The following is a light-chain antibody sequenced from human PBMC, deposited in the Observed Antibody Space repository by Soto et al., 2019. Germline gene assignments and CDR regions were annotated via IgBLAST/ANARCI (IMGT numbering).Light chain of an antibody. J-gene: IGKJ3*01. CDR1: QGIANY. CDR3: HNYNWFPFS. Sequence: DIQMTQSPSSLAASVGDRVTISCRASQGIANYLACYQQKPGRVPKLLIYGASTLQSGVLSRFSASGSGTDFTLNISGLQNADLATCYCHNYNWFPFSFGTGTQVDIK. V-gene: IGKV1-27*01. CDR2: GAS.